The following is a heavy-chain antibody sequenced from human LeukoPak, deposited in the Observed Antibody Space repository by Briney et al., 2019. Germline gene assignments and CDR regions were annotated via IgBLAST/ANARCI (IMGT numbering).Heavy chain of an antibody. D-gene: IGHD3-16*02. Sequence: ASVKVSCKASGYTFTSHYMHWVRQAPGQGLEWMGLINTSGSSTLYAQKFQGRVTMTRDMSTTKDYMELSSLRSEDTAVYYCARDNSVGDIAWWFDPWGQGTLVTVSS. V-gene: IGHV1-46*01. CDR2: INTSGSST. J-gene: IGHJ5*02. CDR1: GYTFTSHY. CDR3: ARDNSVGDIAWWFDP.